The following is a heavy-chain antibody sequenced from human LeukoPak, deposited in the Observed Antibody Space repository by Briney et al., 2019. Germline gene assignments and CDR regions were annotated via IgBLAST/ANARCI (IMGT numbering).Heavy chain of an antibody. J-gene: IGHJ4*02. CDR1: GFTFSSYA. V-gene: IGHV3-30-3*01. D-gene: IGHD3-3*01. Sequence: GGSLRLSCAASGFTFSSYAMHWVRQAPGKGLEWVAVISYDGSNKYYADSVKGRFTISRDNSKNTLYLQMNSLRAEDTAVYYCARDGLRFLEWLSLYYFDYWGQGTLVTVSS. CDR2: ISYDGSNK. CDR3: ARDGLRFLEWLSLYYFDY.